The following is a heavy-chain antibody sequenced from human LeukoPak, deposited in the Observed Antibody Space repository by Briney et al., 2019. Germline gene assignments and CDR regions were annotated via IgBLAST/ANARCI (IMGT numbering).Heavy chain of an antibody. CDR3: ARDYRYSGSYYDAFDI. CDR1: GYTFTGYY. Sequence: ASVKVSCKASGYTFTGYYMHWVRQAPGQGLEWMGWINPNSGGTNYAQKFQGRVTMTRDTSISTAYMELSRLRSDDTAVYYCARDYRYSGSYYDAFDIWGQGTMVTVSS. J-gene: IGHJ3*02. D-gene: IGHD1-26*01. CDR2: INPNSGGT. V-gene: IGHV1-2*02.